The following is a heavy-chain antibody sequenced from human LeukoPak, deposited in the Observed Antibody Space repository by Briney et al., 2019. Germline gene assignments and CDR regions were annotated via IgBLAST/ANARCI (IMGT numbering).Heavy chain of an antibody. CDR2: ITSGGNT. D-gene: IGHD3-3*01. CDR3: AKYLQPSGSPYALDF. J-gene: IGHJ3*01. Sequence: GGSLRLSCSASGFTVSTYAMGWVRQAPVRGLEWVASITSGGNTIYAESLKGRFTISRDNSKNTVFLQINSLRAGDTAVYHCAKYLQPSGSPYALDFWGQGTMVTVSS. V-gene: IGHV3-23*01. CDR1: GFTVSTYA.